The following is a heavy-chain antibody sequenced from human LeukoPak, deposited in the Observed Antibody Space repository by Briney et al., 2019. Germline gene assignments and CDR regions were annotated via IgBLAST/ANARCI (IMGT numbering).Heavy chain of an antibody. J-gene: IGHJ4*01. CDR1: GGSISTSSYC. Sequence: SETLSLTCTGSGGSISTSSYCWGWIRQPPGKGLEWIGSISYSGTTYYSPSLKSRVTISVDTSNNQFSLRLTSVTAADTAVYFCARHPSSAWHADYWGHGTLVTVSS. D-gene: IGHD6-25*01. CDR2: ISYSGTT. CDR3: ARHPSSAWHADY. V-gene: IGHV4-39*01.